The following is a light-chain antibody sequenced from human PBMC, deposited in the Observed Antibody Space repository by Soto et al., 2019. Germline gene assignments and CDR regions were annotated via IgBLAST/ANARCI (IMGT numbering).Light chain of an antibody. Sequence: EIVMTQSPATLSVSPGERATPSCRASQSVSSSLAWYQQKPGQAPRLLIYGASTMATGIPARFSGSGSGTEFTLTISSLQSEDFAVYYCQQYNNWPLTFGGGTKVDIK. CDR3: QQYNNWPLT. V-gene: IGKV3-15*01. CDR2: GAS. CDR1: QSVSSS. J-gene: IGKJ4*01.